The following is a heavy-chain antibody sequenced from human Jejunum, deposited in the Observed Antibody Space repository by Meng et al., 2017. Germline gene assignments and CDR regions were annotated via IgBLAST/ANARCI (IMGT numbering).Heavy chain of an antibody. V-gene: IGHV4-30-4*01. J-gene: IGHJ4*02. D-gene: IGHD3-22*01. CDR2: IHYIGSA. Sequence: QVQLQESGPGRVKPSQTLSRTCTVSGGSISSDDYHWSWLRQPPGKGLEWIGYIHYIGSAFYHPALKSRATVSVDTSKNQFSLELKSVTAADTALYYCARERWEDYESRGFDSWGQGTLVTVSS. CDR3: ARERWEDYESRGFDS. CDR1: GGSISSDDYH.